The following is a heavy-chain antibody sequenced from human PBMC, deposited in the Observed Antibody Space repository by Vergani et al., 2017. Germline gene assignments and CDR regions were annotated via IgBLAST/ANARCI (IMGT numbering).Heavy chain of an antibody. J-gene: IGHJ4*02. CDR3: ASAPAWGDTAMVPDY. Sequence: QVQLQESGPGLVKPSETLSLTCTASGGSISSYYWSWIRQPPGKGLEWIGYIYYSGSTNYNPSLKSRVTISVDTSKNQFSLKLSSVTAADTAVYYCASAPAWGDTAMVPDYWGQGTLVTVSS. D-gene: IGHD5-18*01. CDR1: GGSISSYY. CDR2: IYYSGST. V-gene: IGHV4-59*01.